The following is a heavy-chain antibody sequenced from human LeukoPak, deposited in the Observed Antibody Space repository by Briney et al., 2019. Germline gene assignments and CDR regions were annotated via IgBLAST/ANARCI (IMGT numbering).Heavy chain of an antibody. CDR1: GFTFSRSA. CDR3: AKDLAFYASGNYFDH. Sequence: GGPLRLSCAAAGFTFSRSAMSWVRHAPGKGLEWVSSISGRGDTSYYADSVKGRFRVSRDNSKNTLSLHMNSLRVEDTAVYYCAKDLAFYASGNYFDHWGQGTLVTVSS. CDR2: ISGRGDTS. J-gene: IGHJ4*02. V-gene: IGHV3-23*01. D-gene: IGHD3-10*01.